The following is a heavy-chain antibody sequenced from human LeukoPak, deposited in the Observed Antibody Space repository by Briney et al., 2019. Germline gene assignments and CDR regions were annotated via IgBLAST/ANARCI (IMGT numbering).Heavy chain of an antibody. D-gene: IGHD5-18*01. Sequence: ASAKVSCKASGYTFTSYGISWVRQAPGQGLEWMGWISAYNGDTNYAQKLQGRVTMTTDTSTSTAYMELRSLRFDDTAVYYCARGNSYGYIDYWGQGTLVTVSS. V-gene: IGHV1-18*01. CDR1: GYTFTSYG. J-gene: IGHJ4*02. CDR2: ISAYNGDT. CDR3: ARGNSYGYIDY.